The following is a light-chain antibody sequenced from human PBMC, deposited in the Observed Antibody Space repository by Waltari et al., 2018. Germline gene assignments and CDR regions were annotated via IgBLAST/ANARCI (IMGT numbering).Light chain of an antibody. CDR1: ESVNSD. V-gene: IGKV3-15*01. CDR3: QQYNKWPPT. Sequence: EVLLTQSPVTLSVSPGEPATLSCRASESVNSDLAWYYQKPGQAPRLPMYASSARATGVPVRFTGRGFDTDFTLTISSLQSEDLGSYHCQQYNKWPPTFGGGTKVEIK. J-gene: IGKJ4*01. CDR2: ASS.